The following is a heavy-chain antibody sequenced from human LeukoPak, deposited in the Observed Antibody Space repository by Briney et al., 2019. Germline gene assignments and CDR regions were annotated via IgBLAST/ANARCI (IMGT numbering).Heavy chain of an antibody. J-gene: IGHJ5*02. CDR1: GFTFSSYA. D-gene: IGHD6-13*01. CDR3: AKDRTYSSSWYFNWFDP. V-gene: IGHV3-23*01. Sequence: GGSLRLSCAASGFTFSSYAMSWVRPAPGKGLEWVSAISGSGGSTYYADSVKGRFTISRDNSKNTLYLQMNSLRAEDTAVYYCAKDRTYSSSWYFNWFDPWGQGTLVTVSS. CDR2: ISGSGGST.